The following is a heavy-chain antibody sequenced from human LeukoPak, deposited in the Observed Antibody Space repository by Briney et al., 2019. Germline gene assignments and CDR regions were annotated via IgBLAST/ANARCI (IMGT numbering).Heavy chain of an antibody. CDR1: GFTFSSYA. V-gene: IGHV3-23*01. CDR2: ISGSGGST. Sequence: GGSLRLSCAASGFTFSSYAMSWVRQAPGKGLEWVSAISGSGGSTYYADSVKGRFTISRDNAKNSLFLQMSSLRAEDTAVYYCVRETTGMDVWGNGTTVTVSS. J-gene: IGHJ6*03. D-gene: IGHD1-14*01. CDR3: VRETTGMDV.